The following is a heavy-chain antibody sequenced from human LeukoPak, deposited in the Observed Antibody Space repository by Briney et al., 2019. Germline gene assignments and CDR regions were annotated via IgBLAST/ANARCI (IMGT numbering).Heavy chain of an antibody. J-gene: IGHJ4*02. CDR1: GYTFTCYY. Sequence: ASVKVSCKASGYTFTCYYMHWVRQAPGEGLEWMGWINPNSGGTNYAQKFQGRVTMTRDTSISTAYMEQSRLRSDDTAVYYCARVGATYYFDYWGQGTLVTVSS. CDR2: INPNSGGT. CDR3: ARVGATYYFDY. V-gene: IGHV1-2*02. D-gene: IGHD1-26*01.